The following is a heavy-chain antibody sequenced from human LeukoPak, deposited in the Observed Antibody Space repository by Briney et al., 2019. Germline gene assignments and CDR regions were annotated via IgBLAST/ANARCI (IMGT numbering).Heavy chain of an antibody. V-gene: IGHV4-61*02. CDR2: IYTSGST. J-gene: IGHJ5*02. CDR1: GGSISSGDYY. Sequence: SQTLSLTCTVSGGSISSGDYYWSWIRQPAGKGLEWIGRIYTSGSTNYNPPLKSRVTMSVDTSKNQFSLKLSSVTAADTAVYYCASTQTSYCGGDCPLGFDPWGQGTLVTVS. D-gene: IGHD2-21*01. CDR3: ASTQTSYCGGDCPLGFDP.